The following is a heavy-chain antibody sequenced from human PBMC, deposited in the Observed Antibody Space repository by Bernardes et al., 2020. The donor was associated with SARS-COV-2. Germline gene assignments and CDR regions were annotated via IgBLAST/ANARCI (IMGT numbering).Heavy chain of an antibody. Sequence: GGSLRLSCAASGFTFSSSWLHWVRQAPGKGLVWVSRMNGDGSTTDYADSVKGRFSVSRDNAKNTLYLQMNSLRAEDTAVYYCGRAGNYRLDYWGQGTLVTVSS. J-gene: IGHJ4*02. CDR3: GRAGNYRLDY. CDR2: MNGDGSTT. D-gene: IGHD1-7*01. CDR1: GFTFSSSW. V-gene: IGHV3-74*01.